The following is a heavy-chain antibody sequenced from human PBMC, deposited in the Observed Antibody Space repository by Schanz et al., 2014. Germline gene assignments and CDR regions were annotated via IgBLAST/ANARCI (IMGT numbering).Heavy chain of an antibody. J-gene: IGHJ4*02. CDR3: ARDRRASDHDDVYYFDS. CDR2: ISVYNHNK. CDR1: GYIFINSG. Sequence: QIQLVQSGPEVKKPGATVKVSCKASGYIFINSGISWVRQAPGQGLEWMGWISVYNHNKEYDQKFQGRVTMTTDTSKSTDYMELLHLSSGYAAANSCARDRRASDHDDVYYFDSWGQGTLVTDSS. V-gene: IGHV1-18*01. D-gene: IGHD1-1*01.